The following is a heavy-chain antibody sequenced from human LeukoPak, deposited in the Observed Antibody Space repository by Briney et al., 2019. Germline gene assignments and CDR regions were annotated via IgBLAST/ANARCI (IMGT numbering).Heavy chain of an antibody. CDR3: ARDYFDSSSANY. D-gene: IGHD6-6*01. J-gene: IGHJ4*02. Sequence: AASVKVSCKASGGTFSSYAISWVRQAPGQGLEWMGWISAYNGNTNYAQKLQGRVTMTTDTSTSTAYMELRSLRSDDTAVYYCARDYFDSSSANYWGQGTLVTVSS. CDR1: GGTFSSYA. V-gene: IGHV1-18*01. CDR2: ISAYNGNT.